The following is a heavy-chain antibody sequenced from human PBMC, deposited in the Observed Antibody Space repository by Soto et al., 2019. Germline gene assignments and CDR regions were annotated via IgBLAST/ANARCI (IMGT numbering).Heavy chain of an antibody. CDR2: IYYIGST. V-gene: IGHV4-31*03. D-gene: IGHD3-22*01. CDR3: AREHSSGDEDGALEI. J-gene: IGHJ3*02. Sequence: PYETLSLTCTVSGGSISSGGYYWSWIRQHPGKGLEWIGYIYYIGSTYYNSSLQSRVTISVDTSKNQFSLKLSSVTAADTDVYYCAREHSSGDEDGALEIWGQGTMVTVSS. CDR1: GGSISSGGYY.